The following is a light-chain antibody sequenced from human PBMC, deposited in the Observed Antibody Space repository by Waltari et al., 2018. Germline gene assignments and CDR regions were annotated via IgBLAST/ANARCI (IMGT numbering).Light chain of an antibody. CDR2: LGS. CDR1: QSLLHSKIYNY. J-gene: IGKJ4*01. Sequence: IVMTQSPLSLAVTPGEPASTSCRPSQSLLHSKIYNYLAWYVQKPGQSPQLLIYLGSSRASGVPDRFTGSGSGTDFTLKISRVEAEDVGVYYCMQALQTPVTFGGGTRVEIK. V-gene: IGKV2-28*01. CDR3: MQALQTPVT.